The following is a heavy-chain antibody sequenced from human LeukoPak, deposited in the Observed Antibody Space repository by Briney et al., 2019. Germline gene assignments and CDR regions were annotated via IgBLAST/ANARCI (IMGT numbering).Heavy chain of an antibody. CDR1: GGTFSSYT. D-gene: IGHD3-22*01. CDR2: INPNSGGT. V-gene: IGHV1-2*06. J-gene: IGHJ4*02. Sequence: GASVKVSCKASGGTFSSYTISWVRQAPGQGLEWMGRINPNSGGTNYAQKFQGRVTMTRDTSISTAYMELSRLRSDDTAVYYCARGPGSSGYYWGQGTLVTVSS. CDR3: ARGPGSSGYY.